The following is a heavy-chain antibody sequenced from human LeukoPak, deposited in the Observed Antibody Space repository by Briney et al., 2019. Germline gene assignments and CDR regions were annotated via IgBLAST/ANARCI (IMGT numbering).Heavy chain of an antibody. Sequence: GGSLRLSCTASGFTLSDNAMSWVHQAPGKGLEWVGFIRGKAYGGTTQYAASVKGRFTISRDDSKSIAYLQMNSLKTEDTAVYYCTSGYSNSWYPPPFDYWGQGTLVTVSS. CDR3: TSGYSNSWYPPPFDY. CDR1: GFTLSDNA. J-gene: IGHJ4*02. CDR2: IRGKAYGGTT. D-gene: IGHD6-13*01. V-gene: IGHV3-49*04.